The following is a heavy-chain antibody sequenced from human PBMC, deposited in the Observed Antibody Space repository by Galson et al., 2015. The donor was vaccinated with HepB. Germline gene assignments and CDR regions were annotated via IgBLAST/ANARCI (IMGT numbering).Heavy chain of an antibody. CDR1: GYTFTSYG. CDR2: ISAYNGNT. V-gene: IGHV1-18*01. D-gene: IGHD3-10*01. J-gene: IGHJ4*02. CDR3: ARQAKGTNILLSDY. Sequence: SVKVSCKASGYTFTSYGISWVRQAPGQGLEWMGWISAYNGNTNYAQKLQGRVTMTTDTSTSTAYMELRSLRSDDTAVYYCARQAKGTNILLSDYWGQGTLVTVSS.